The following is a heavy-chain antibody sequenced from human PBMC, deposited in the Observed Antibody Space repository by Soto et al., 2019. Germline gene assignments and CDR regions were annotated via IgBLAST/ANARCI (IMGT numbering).Heavy chain of an antibody. CDR1: GGSISDDTYY. CDR3: ARDRVESGYPEYFQH. J-gene: IGHJ1*01. CDR2: INHGGST. D-gene: IGHD3-22*01. Sequence: PSETLSLTCTVSGGSISDDTYYWGWIRQPPGKGLEWIGEINHGGSTNYNPSLESRVTISVDTSKNQFSLKLRSLTAADTAVYYCARDRVESGYPEYFQHWGQGTLVTVSS. V-gene: IGHV4-39*07.